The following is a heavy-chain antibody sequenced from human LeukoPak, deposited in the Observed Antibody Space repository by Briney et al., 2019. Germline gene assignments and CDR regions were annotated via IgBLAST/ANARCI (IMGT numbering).Heavy chain of an antibody. CDR2: FYYTGST. D-gene: IGHD3-10*01. Sequence: KASETLSLTCTVSGGSISSNGYYWGWIRQPPGKGLEWIGSFYYTGSTFYSPSLKSRVTISVDTSKNQFSLKLSSVTAADTAVYYCARGSTMDYYTFDIWGQGTMVTVSS. CDR3: ARGSTMDYYTFDI. V-gene: IGHV4-39*01. J-gene: IGHJ3*02. CDR1: GGSISSNGYY.